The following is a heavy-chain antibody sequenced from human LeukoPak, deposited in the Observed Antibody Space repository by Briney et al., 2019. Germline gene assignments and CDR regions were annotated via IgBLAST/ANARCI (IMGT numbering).Heavy chain of an antibody. CDR1: GFTFSSYS. CDR3: ASEIPNLRYCSTTSCDY. D-gene: IGHD2-2*01. V-gene: IGHV3-21*01. Sequence: GGSLRLSCTASGFTFSSYSMNWVRQAPGKGLEWVSSITRSSSFLYYADSVKGRFTISRDNAKSPLYLQMSGLRAEDTAVYYCASEIPNLRYCSTTSCDYWGQGTLVTVSS. CDR2: ITRSSSFL. J-gene: IGHJ4*02.